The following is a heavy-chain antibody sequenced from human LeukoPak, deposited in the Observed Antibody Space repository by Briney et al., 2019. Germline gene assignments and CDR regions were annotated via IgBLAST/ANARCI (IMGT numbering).Heavy chain of an antibody. D-gene: IGHD3-22*01. J-gene: IGHJ6*03. V-gene: IGHV1-8*02. CDR2: MNPNSGNT. Sequence: ASVKVSCKASGYTFTGYYMHWVRQAPGQGLEWMGWMNPNSGNTGYAQKFQGRVTMTRNTSISTAYMELSSLRSEDTAVYYCARAPDSSGYYATYYYYYMDVWGKGTTVTVSS. CDR1: GYTFTGYY. CDR3: ARAPDSSGYYATYYYYYMDV.